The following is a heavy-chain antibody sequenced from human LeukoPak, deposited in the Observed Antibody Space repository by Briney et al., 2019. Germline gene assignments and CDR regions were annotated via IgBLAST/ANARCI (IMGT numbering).Heavy chain of an antibody. Sequence: SETLSLTCTVSGGSISSSHYYWVWVRRAPGKGLEWIGSIYYSGNTYYNPSLKSRVTLSVDTSQNQFSLKVSSVTAAETAVYYWARQTSSYDVLNRLRTYHFDNWGRGNLVTVSS. CDR3: ARQTSSYDVLNRLRTYHFDN. CDR2: IYYSGNT. V-gene: IGHV4-39*01. J-gene: IGHJ4*01. D-gene: IGHD3-16*01. CDR1: GGSISSSHYY.